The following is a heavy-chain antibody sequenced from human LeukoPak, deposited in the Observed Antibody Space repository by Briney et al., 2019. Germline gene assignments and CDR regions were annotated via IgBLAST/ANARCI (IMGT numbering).Heavy chain of an antibody. Sequence: PGRSLRLSCAASGFTFDDYAMHWVRQAPGKGLEWVSLISWDGGSTYYADSVKGRFTISRDNSENSLYLQMNSLRAEDTALYYCAKSKSMVWHYMDVWGKGTTVTVSS. V-gene: IGHV3-43D*03. J-gene: IGHJ6*03. CDR1: GFTFDDYA. CDR3: AKSKSMVWHYMDV. CDR2: ISWDGGST. D-gene: IGHD3-10*01.